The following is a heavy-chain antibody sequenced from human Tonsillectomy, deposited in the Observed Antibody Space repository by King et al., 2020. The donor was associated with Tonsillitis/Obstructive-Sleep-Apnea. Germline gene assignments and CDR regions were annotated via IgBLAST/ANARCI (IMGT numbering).Heavy chain of an antibody. J-gene: IGHJ6*02. D-gene: IGHD5-12*01. CDR1: GGTFSSYA. CDR3: ATSGYDSPYYYYYGMDV. Sequence: VQLVESGAEVKKPGSSVKVSCKASGGTFSSYAISWVRQAPGQGLECMGGIIPILGIANYAQKFQGRVTITADKSTSTAYMELSSLRSEDTAVYYCATSGYDSPYYYYYGMDVWGQGTTVTVSS. V-gene: IGHV1-69*10. CDR2: IIPILGIA.